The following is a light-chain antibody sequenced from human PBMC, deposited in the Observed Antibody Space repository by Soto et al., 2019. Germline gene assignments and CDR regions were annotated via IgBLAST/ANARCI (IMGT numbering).Light chain of an antibody. J-gene: IGKJ1*01. CDR3: RYKLIPYTT. V-gene: IGKV3-15*01. CDR2: DAS. CDR1: QSVSNN. Sequence: EIVMTQSPVTLSVSPGERVTLSCRARQSVSNNLAWYQQKPGQAPRLLIHDASTRATGIPARFSGSGSGTEFTLTINSLQFFLLVRRSPRYKLIPYTTFC.